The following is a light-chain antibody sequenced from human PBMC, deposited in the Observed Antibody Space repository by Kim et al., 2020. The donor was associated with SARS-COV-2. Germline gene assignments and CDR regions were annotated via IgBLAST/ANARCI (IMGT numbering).Light chain of an antibody. V-gene: IGLV2-8*01. CDR3: SSYAGNNNSV. J-gene: IGLJ1*01. CDR2: EVT. CDR1: SSDIGGYNY. Sequence: GQSVTISCRGTSSDIGGYNYVSWYQQHPGKAPKVLIYEVTKRPSGVPDRFSGSKSGNTASLTVSGLQAEDEADYYCSSYAGNNNSVFGTGTKVTVL.